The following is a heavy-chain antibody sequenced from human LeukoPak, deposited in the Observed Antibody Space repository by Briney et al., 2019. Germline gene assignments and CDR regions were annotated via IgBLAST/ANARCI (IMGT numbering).Heavy chain of an antibody. D-gene: IGHD2-15*01. Sequence: PSETLSLTCAVSGGSISSGGYSWSWIRQPPGKGLEWIGYIYYSGSTYYNPSFKSRVTISVDTSKNQFSLKLSSVTAADTAVYYCARVYCSGGSCYSGFDPWGQGTLVTVSS. CDR3: ARVYCSGGSCYSGFDP. J-gene: IGHJ5*02. V-gene: IGHV4-30-4*07. CDR1: GGSISSGGYS. CDR2: IYYSGST.